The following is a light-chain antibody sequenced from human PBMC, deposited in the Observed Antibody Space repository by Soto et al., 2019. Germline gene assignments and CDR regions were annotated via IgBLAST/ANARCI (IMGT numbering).Light chain of an antibody. CDR1: SSDVGGDNH. CDR3: SSYAGSNNLV. Sequence: QSVLTQPPSASGSPGQSVTISCTGTSSDVGGDNHVSWYQQHPGKAPKLMIYEVSKRPSGVPDRFSGSKYGNTASLTVSGLQAEDEADYFCSSYAGSNNLVFGGGTKLTVL. J-gene: IGLJ2*01. CDR2: EVS. V-gene: IGLV2-8*01.